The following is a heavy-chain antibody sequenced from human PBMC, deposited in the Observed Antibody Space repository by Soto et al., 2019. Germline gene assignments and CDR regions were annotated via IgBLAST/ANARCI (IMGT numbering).Heavy chain of an antibody. V-gene: IGHV3-21*01. D-gene: IGHD6-6*01. J-gene: IGHJ4*02. CDR2: ISSSSSYI. CDR3: ARGIAARTPPDN. CDR1: GFSFSVYT. Sequence: GGSLRLSCAASGFSFSVYTMNWVRQAPGKGLEWVSSISSSSSYIYYADSLKGRFTISRDNAKNSVYLQMNSLRAEDMAVYYCARGIAARTPPDNWGQGTLVTVSS.